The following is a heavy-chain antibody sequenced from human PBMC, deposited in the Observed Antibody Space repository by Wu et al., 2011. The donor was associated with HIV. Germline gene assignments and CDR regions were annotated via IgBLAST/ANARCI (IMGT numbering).Heavy chain of an antibody. V-gene: IGHV1-69*14. CDR3: ARDIPYYYDSSGYSPGYMDV. D-gene: IGHD3-22*01. Sequence: QVQLLQSGAEVKRPGSSVKVSCKTSGGTFSTYAISWIRQAPGQGLEWMGGIIPIFGTANYAQKFQGRVTITADKSTSTAYMELSSLRSEDTAVYYCARDIPYYYDSSGYSPGYMDVWGKGTTVTVSS. CDR1: GGTFSTYA. J-gene: IGHJ6*03. CDR2: IIPIFGTA.